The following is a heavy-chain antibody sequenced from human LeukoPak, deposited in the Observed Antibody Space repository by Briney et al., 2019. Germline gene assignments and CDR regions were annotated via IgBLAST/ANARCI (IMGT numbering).Heavy chain of an antibody. CDR3: AKVMSIADAFDI. CDR2: ISGSGGST. D-gene: IGHD6-6*01. CDR1: GFTFSSYA. V-gene: IGHV3-23*01. J-gene: IGHJ3*02. Sequence: GGSLRLSCAASGFTFSSYAMSWVRQAPGKGLEWVSVISGSGGSTYYAGSVKGRFTISRDNSKNTLSLQMNSLRAEDTAVYYCAKVMSIADAFDIWGQGTVVTVSS.